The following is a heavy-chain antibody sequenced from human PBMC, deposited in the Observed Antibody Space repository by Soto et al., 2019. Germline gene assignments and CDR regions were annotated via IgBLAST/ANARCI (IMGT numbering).Heavy chain of an antibody. J-gene: IGHJ5*02. CDR2: INHSGST. CDR3: ARGRREWLRGSNWFDP. D-gene: IGHD5-12*01. V-gene: IGHV4-34*01. CDR1: GGSFSGYY. Sequence: PSETLSLTCAVYGGSFSGYYWSWIRQPPGKGLEWIGEINHSGSTNYNPSLKSRVTISVDTSKNQFSLKLSSVTAADTAVYYCARGRREWLRGSNWFDPWGQGTLVTVSS.